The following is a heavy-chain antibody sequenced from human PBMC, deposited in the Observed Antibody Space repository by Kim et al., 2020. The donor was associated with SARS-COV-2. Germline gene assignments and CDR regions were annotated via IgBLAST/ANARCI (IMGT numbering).Heavy chain of an antibody. J-gene: IGHJ4*02. V-gene: IGHV5-51*01. CDR2: IYPGDSDT. CDR3: ARLVPADKQWLVIDY. CDR1: GYSFTSYW. D-gene: IGHD6-19*01. Sequence: GESLKISCKGSGYSFTSYWIGWVRQMPGKGLEWMGIIYPGDSDTRYSPSFQGQVTISADKSISTAYLQWSSLKASDTAMYYCARLVPADKQWLVIDYWGQGTLVTVSS.